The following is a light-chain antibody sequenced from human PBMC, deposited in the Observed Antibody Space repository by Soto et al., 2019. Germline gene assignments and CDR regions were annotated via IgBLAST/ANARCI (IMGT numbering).Light chain of an antibody. CDR1: QSVSGW. V-gene: IGKV1-5*01. CDR2: DAS. Sequence: DIQMTQSPSTLSASVGDTVTVTCRASQSVSGWLAWYQQKPGEAPKLLIYDASALPRGVPARFRGSGSGKKFTLTIERMQPDDFATYYCQQYETFSGTFGPGTKVDIK. CDR3: QQYETFSGT. J-gene: IGKJ1*01.